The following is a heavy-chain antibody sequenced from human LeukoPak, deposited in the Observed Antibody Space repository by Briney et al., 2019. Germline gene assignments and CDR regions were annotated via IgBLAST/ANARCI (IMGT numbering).Heavy chain of an antibody. D-gene: IGHD3-16*01. V-gene: IGHV3-48*03. CDR1: GFTSSSFE. CDR3: AREGDNDAFDI. Sequence: PGGSLRLSCAASGFTSSSFEMHWVRQAPGKGLECVSVITSSISSTYYADSVKGRFNTSRDNAKNSLYLQMNRLRAEDTPIYYCAREGDNDAFDIWGQGTMVTVSS. J-gene: IGHJ3*02. CDR2: ITSSISST.